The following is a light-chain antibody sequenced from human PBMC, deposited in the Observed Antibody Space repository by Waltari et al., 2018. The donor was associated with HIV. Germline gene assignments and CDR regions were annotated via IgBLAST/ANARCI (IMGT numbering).Light chain of an antibody. V-gene: IGLV6-57*02. CDR3: QSYDSITWV. J-gene: IGLJ3*02. CDR1: GGSIASTS. Sequence: NFMLTQPHSVSESPGKTVTISCTGSGGSIASTSVPLYQQRPGSAPTTVIYEHNQRPSGVPDRFSGSIDSSSNSASLTISGLKTEDEADYYCQSYDSITWVFGGGTKLTVL. CDR2: EHN.